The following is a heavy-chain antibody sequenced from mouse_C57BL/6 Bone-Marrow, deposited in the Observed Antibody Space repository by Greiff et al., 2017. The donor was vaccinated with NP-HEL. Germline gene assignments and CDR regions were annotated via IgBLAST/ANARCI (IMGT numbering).Heavy chain of an antibody. Sequence: VQLQQSGAELARPGASVKLSCKASGYTFTSCGISWVKQRTGQGLEWIGEIYPRSGNTYYNEKFKGKATLTADKSSSTAYMELRSLTSEDSAVYFCARPLLSYWYFDVWGTGTTVTVSS. CDR2: IYPRSGNT. CDR1: GYTFTSCG. J-gene: IGHJ1*03. D-gene: IGHD2-1*01. CDR3: ARPLLSYWYFDV. V-gene: IGHV1-81*01.